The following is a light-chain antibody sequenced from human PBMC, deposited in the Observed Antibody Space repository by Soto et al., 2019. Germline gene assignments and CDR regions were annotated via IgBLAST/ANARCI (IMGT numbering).Light chain of an antibody. CDR3: MQGTHWPFT. J-gene: IGKJ3*01. CDR2: KVS. V-gene: IGKV2-30*01. CDR1: QSLVSSDGDTY. Sequence: DVVMTQSPLSLPVTLGQPASISCRSSQSLVSSDGDTYLNWFQQRPGQSPRRLIYKVSNRDSGVPDRFSGSGSGTDFTLKISRVEAEDVAMYFCMQGTHWPFTFGPGTKVDIK.